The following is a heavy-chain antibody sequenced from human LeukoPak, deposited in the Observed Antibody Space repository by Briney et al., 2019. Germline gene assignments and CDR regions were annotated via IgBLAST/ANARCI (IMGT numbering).Heavy chain of an antibody. J-gene: IGHJ4*02. D-gene: IGHD6-19*01. CDR3: ARESAWGSGWYYFDY. Sequence: ASVKVSCKASGYTFTSYGISWVRQAPGQGLEWMGWISAYNGNTNYAQKLQGRVTMTTDTSTSTAYMELRSLRSDDTAVYYCARESAWGSGWYYFDYRGQGTLVTVSS. CDR1: GYTFTSYG. CDR2: ISAYNGNT. V-gene: IGHV1-18*01.